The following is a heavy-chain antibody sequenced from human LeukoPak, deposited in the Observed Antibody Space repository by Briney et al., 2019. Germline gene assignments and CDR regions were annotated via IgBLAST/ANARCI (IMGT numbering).Heavy chain of an antibody. Sequence: SETLSLTCTVSGGSISSGGYYWSWIRQHPGKGLEWIGYIYYSGSTYYNPSLKSRVTISVDTSKNQFSLKLSSVTAADTAVYYCASYYYGSGSYSNPNNWFDPWGQGTLVTVSS. CDR1: GGSISSGGYY. CDR3: ASYYYGSGSYSNPNNWFDP. D-gene: IGHD3-10*01. V-gene: IGHV4-31*03. CDR2: IYYSGST. J-gene: IGHJ5*02.